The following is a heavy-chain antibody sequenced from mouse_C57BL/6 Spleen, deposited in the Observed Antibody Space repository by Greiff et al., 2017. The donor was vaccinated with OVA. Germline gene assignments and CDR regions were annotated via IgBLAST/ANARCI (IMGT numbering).Heavy chain of an antibody. CDR1: GYTFTSYW. J-gene: IGHJ3*01. CDR3: ALGGRNWDRTY. D-gene: IGHD4-1*01. Sequence: QVQLKQPGAELVKPGASVKVSCKASGYTFTSYWMHWVKQRPGQGLEWIGRIHPSDSDTNYNQKFKGKATLTVDKSSSTAYMQLSSLTSEDSAVYYCALGGRNWDRTYWGQGTLVTVSA. V-gene: IGHV1-74*01. CDR2: IHPSDSDT.